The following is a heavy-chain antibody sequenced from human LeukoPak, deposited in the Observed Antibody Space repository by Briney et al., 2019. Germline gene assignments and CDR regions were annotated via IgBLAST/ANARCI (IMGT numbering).Heavy chain of an antibody. J-gene: IGHJ4*02. V-gene: IGHV1-69*04. CDR1: GGTFSSYA. Sequence: SVKVSCTASGGTFSSYAISWVRQAPGQGLEWMGRVIPILGIANYAQKFQGRVTITADTSTSTAYMELSSLRSEDTAVYYCAREESSGCLQFDCWGQGTLVTVSS. D-gene: IGHD3-22*01. CDR2: VIPILGIA. CDR3: AREESSGCLQFDC.